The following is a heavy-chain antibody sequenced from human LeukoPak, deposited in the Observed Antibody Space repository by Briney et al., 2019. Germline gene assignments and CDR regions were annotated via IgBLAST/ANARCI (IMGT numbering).Heavy chain of an antibody. D-gene: IGHD2/OR15-2a*01. J-gene: IGHJ4*02. CDR2: ISAYNGNT. Sequence: ASVKVSCKASGYTFTRYAFSWVRQAPGQGLEWMGWISAYNGNTNYAQKLQGRVIMTTDTSTSTAYMELRSLRSDDTAVYYCARDGRISRKATFDYWGQGTLVTVSS. CDR1: GYTFTRYA. CDR3: ARDGRISRKATFDY. V-gene: IGHV1-18*01.